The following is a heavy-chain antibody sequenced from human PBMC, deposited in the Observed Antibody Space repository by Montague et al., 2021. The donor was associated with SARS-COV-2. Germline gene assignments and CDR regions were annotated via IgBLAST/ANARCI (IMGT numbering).Heavy chain of an antibody. V-gene: IGHV4-39*01. Sequence: SETLSLTRTVSGGSISSSSYYWGWIRQPPGKGLEWIGSIYYSGSTYYNPSLKSRVTISVDTSKNQFSLKLSSVTAADTAVYYCARQSVNYYDSSGYPFDYWGQGTLVTVSS. CDR3: ARQSVNYYDSSGYPFDY. J-gene: IGHJ4*02. CDR2: IYYSGST. D-gene: IGHD3-22*01. CDR1: GGSISSSSYY.